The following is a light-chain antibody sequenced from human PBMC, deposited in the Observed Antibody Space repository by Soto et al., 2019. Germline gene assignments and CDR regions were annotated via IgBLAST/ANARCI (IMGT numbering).Light chain of an antibody. Sequence: QSALAQPASVSGSPGQSITISCTGTSSTVGGFNVVSLYQQPPGKAPNVIIYEGIKRPSGVSNRFSGSNSGTTASLTISGLQAEYEADYYCCSYVGATTYVLGTGTTVTVL. CDR3: CSYVGATTYV. V-gene: IGLV2-23*01. CDR2: EGI. CDR1: SSTVGGFNV. J-gene: IGLJ1*01.